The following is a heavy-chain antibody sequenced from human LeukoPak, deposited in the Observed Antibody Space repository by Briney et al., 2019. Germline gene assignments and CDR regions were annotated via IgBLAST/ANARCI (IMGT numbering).Heavy chain of an antibody. CDR3: ARDWYYDSSGY. V-gene: IGHV3-74*01. CDR2: INSDGSST. CDR1: RFTFDYYA. D-gene: IGHD3-22*01. Sequence: GVSLRLSCAASRFTFDYYAMHWLRQAPGKGLEWVSGINSDGSSTSYTDSVKGRFTISRDNAKNTLYLQMNSLRAEGTAVYYCARDWYYDSSGYWGQGTLVTVSS. J-gene: IGHJ4*02.